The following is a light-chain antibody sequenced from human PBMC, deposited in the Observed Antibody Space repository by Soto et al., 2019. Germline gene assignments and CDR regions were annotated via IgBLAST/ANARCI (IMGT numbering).Light chain of an antibody. J-gene: IGKJ1*01. Sequence: EIVMNQSPSTLSVSPGERATLSCRASQSVSSNLAWYQQKPGQAPRLLIYGASTRATGIPARFSGSGSGTEFTLTISSLQSEDFAVYYCQQYNNWWTFGQGSKV. CDR1: QSVSSN. V-gene: IGKV3-15*01. CDR2: GAS. CDR3: QQYNNWWT.